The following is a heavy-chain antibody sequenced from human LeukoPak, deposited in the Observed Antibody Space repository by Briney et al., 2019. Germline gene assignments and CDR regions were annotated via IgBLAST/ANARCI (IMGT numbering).Heavy chain of an antibody. V-gene: IGHV1-2*02. CDR3: ARVWPTLRYFDHYYGMDV. D-gene: IGHD3-9*01. CDR1: GYTFTGYY. CDR2: INPNSGGT. J-gene: IGHJ6*02. Sequence: ASVKVSCKASGYTFTGYYMHWVRQAPGQGLEWMGWINPNSGGTNYAQKFQGRVTMTRDTSISTAYMELSRLRSDDTAVYYCARVWPTLRYFDHYYGMDVWGQGTTVTVSS.